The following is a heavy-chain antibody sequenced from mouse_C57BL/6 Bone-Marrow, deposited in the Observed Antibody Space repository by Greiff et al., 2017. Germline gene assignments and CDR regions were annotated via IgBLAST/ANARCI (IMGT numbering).Heavy chain of an antibody. CDR2: IDPSDSYT. J-gene: IGHJ1*03. CDR3: AREGDFYWYFDV. D-gene: IGHD3-3*01. CDR1: GYTFTSYW. Sequence: VQLQPPGAELVMPGASVKLSCKASGYTFTSYWMHWVKQRPGQGLEWIGEIDPSDSYTNYNQKFKGKSTLTVDKSSSTAYMQLSSLTSEDSAVYYCAREGDFYWYFDVWGTGTTVTVSS. V-gene: IGHV1-69*01.